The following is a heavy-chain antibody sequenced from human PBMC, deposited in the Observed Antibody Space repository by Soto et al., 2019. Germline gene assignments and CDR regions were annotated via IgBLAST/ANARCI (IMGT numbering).Heavy chain of an antibody. V-gene: IGHV4-34*01. CDR3: ARGVYGSGSRFFDY. D-gene: IGHD3-10*01. CDR1: GGSFSGYY. Sequence: SETLSLTCAVYGGSFSGYYWSWIRQPPGKGLEWIGEINHSGSTNYNPSLKSRVTISVDTSKNQFSLKLSSVTAADTAVYYCARGVYGSGSRFFDYWGQGTLVTVSS. CDR2: INHSGST. J-gene: IGHJ4*02.